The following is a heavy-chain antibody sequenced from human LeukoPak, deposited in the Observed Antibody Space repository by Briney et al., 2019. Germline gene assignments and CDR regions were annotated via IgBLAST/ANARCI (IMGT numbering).Heavy chain of an antibody. J-gene: IGHJ6*03. CDR2: INPNSGGT. CDR3: ARLHGSGSYYQDYYYYMDV. V-gene: IGHV1-2*02. D-gene: IGHD3-10*01. CDR1: GYTFTCYY. Sequence: ASVKVSCKASGYTFTCYYMHWVRQAPGQGLERMGWINPNSGGTNYAQKFQGRVTMTRDTSISTAYMELSRLRSDDTAVYYCARLHGSGSYYQDYYYYMDVWGKGTTVTISS.